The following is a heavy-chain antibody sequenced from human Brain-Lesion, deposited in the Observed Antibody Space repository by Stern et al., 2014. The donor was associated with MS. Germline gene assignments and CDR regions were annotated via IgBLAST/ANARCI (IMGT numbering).Heavy chain of an antibody. CDR1: GGSINSGDYH. CDR3: ARSTVSAEYYFDY. D-gene: IGHD4-11*01. J-gene: IGHJ4*02. CDR2: ITYSGTT. V-gene: IGHV4-30-4*01. Sequence: QVQLVESGPGLVKPSQTLSLTCTVSGGSINSGDYHWTWIRQLPGKGLEWIGFITYSGTTYYKPSLQRRLTISVDTSKNQFSLKLRSVTAGDTAVYYCARSTVSAEYYFDYWGQGTLVTVSS.